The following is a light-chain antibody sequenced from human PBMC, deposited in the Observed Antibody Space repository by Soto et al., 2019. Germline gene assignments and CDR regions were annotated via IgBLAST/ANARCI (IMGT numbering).Light chain of an antibody. CDR3: QQHGSGPWT. V-gene: IGKV3-20*01. CDR1: QSVSSNN. J-gene: IGKJ1*01. Sequence: EIVLTQSPDTLSLSPGERATLSCRASQSVSSNNLAWYQHKPGQPPRLLIYVASRRATGIPDRFSGSGSGSXXXXXXXXLXXEDFAVYYCQQHGSGPWTFGQGTKVEIK. CDR2: VAS.